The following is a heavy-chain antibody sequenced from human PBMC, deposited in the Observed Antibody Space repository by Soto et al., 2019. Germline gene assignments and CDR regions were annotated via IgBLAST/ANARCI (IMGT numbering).Heavy chain of an antibody. Sequence: EVQLLESGGGLVQPGGSLRLSCAASGFTFATDTRSWVRQTPGKGLEWVSAITGSDGRTYYADSVKGRFTISRDNSKNTLYLQMNSLGAEDTAVYYCAKNSAATIRVGFDYWGQGTLVTVSS. CDR1: GFTFATDT. J-gene: IGHJ4*02. CDR2: ITGSDGRT. CDR3: AKNSAATIRVGFDY. V-gene: IGHV3-23*01. D-gene: IGHD5-12*01.